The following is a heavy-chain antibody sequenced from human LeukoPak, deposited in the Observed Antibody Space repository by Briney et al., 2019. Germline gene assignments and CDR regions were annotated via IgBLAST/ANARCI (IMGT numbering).Heavy chain of an antibody. D-gene: IGHD3-9*01. V-gene: IGHV1-2*02. CDR1: GYTFTGYY. CDR2: INPNSGGT. Sequence: GASVEVSCKASGYTFTGYYMHWVRQAPGQGLEWMGWINPNSGGTNYAQKFQGRVTMTRDTSISTAYMELSRLRSDDTAVYYCARDGNYDILTGYPCDPWGQGTLVTVSS. CDR3: ARDGNYDILTGYPCDP. J-gene: IGHJ5*02.